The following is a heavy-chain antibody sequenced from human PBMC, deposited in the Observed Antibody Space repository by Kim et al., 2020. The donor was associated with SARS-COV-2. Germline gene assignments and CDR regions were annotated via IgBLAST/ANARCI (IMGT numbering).Heavy chain of an antibody. J-gene: IGHJ4*02. Sequence: AVSVKSRITIHPDTSQNQFSLQLNSVTPEDTAVYYCAREKYSSGWSHFDYWGQGTLVTVSS. D-gene: IGHD6-19*01. CDR3: AREKYSSGWSHFDY. V-gene: IGHV6-1*01.